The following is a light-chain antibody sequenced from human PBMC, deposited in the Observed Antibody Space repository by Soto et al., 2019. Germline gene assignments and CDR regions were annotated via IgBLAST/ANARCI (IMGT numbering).Light chain of an antibody. V-gene: IGKV1-13*02. Sequence: AIQLTQSPSSLSASVGDRVTITCRASQGISSALAWYQQKPGKAPKLLIYDASSLESGVPSRFSGSGSGTDFTLTDSSLQPEDFATYYWQQFNSYLGVTFGGGTKVEIK. CDR1: QGISSA. J-gene: IGKJ4*01. CDR3: QQFNSYLGVT. CDR2: DAS.